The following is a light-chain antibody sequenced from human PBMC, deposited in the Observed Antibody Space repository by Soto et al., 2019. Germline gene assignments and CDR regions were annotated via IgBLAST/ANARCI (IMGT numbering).Light chain of an antibody. V-gene: IGKV1-5*01. Sequence: IHMTQSPSTLSSSVGDSVTITFRASQSISHWLAWYQQKPGKAPKLLIYDASTLESGVPSKFSGGGSGTEFTLTISSLQPDDFATYYCQHYNSFPWTFGQGTKVDI. CDR3: QHYNSFPWT. J-gene: IGKJ1*01. CDR1: QSISHW. CDR2: DAS.